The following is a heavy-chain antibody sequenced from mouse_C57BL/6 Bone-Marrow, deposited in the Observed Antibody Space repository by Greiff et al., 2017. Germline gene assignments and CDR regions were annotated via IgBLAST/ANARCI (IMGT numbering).Heavy chain of an antibody. V-gene: IGHV1-50*01. CDR1: AYTFPTSW. J-gene: IGHJ1*03. CDR2: IDPSDSYT. CDR3: ARDGSSFWYFDV. Sequence: QVQLQQPGAELVKPGASVKLSCKAPAYTFPTSWMQWVKQRPGQGLEWIGEIDPSDSYTNYNQKFKGKATLTVDTSSSTAYMQLSSLTSEDSAVYYCARDGSSFWYFDVWGTGTTVTVSS. D-gene: IGHD1-1*01.